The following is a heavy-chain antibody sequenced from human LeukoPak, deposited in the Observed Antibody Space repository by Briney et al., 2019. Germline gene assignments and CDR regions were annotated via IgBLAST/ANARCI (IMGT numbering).Heavy chain of an antibody. CDR3: ARERKGQQLGQWVNYYFDY. V-gene: IGHV4-4*07. CDR1: GGSISSYY. J-gene: IGHJ4*02. CDR2: IYASGST. D-gene: IGHD6-13*01. Sequence: SETLSLTCTVSGGSISSYYWSWIRQPAGKGLEWIGRIYASGSTNSNPSLKSRVTMSVDTSKNQFSLKLTSVTAADTAVYYCARERKGQQLGQWVNYYFDYWGQGTLVTVSS.